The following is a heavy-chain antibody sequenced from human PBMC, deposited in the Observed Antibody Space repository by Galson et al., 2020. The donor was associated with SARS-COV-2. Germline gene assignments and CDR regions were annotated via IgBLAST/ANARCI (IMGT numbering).Heavy chain of an antibody. Sequence: ASVTVSCKASGYTFTIYDIHWVRQAPGQGLEWMGWMNPNSGHTDYTQKLQGRVTMTRSPSINTAYLELTSLTFQDTAVYYCARMKDYYHGRDVWGQGTTVSVSS. V-gene: IGHV1-8*01. CDR3: ARMKDYYHGRDV. CDR2: MNPNSGHT. J-gene: IGHJ6*02. CDR1: GYTFTIYD.